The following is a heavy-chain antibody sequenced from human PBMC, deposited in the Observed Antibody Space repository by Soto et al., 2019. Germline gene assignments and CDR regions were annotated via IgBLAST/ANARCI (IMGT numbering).Heavy chain of an antibody. CDR2: TYYSGST. D-gene: IGHD5-18*01. J-gene: IGHJ6*02. CDR1: GGSISSGGYY. Sequence: PSETLSLTCTVSGGSISSGGYYWSWLRQHPGKGPEWIGYTYYSGSTYYNPSLKSRVTISVDTSKNQFSLKLSSVTAADTAVYYCARHTAMAHYGMDVWGQGTTVTVSS. CDR3: ARHTAMAHYGMDV. V-gene: IGHV4-31*03.